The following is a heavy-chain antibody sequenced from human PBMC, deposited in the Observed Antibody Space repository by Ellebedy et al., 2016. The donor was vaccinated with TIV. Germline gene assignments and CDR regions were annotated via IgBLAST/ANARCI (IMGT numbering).Heavy chain of an antibody. D-gene: IGHD4-17*01. CDR1: GFTLSHFA. V-gene: IGHV3-23*01. Sequence: PGGSLRLSCAASGFTLSHFAMSWVRQAPGKGLEWVSSVNYNGANTYYADSVKGRFTISRDNSQNTLTLEMNNLRAEDTAVYYCVKMSPTTLHKVTTDYFDCWGQGTLVTVSS. CDR3: VKMSPTTLHKVTTDYFDC. J-gene: IGHJ4*02. CDR2: VNYNGANT.